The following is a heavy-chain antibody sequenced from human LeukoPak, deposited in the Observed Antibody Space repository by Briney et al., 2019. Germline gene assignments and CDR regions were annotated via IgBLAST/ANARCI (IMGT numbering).Heavy chain of an antibody. D-gene: IGHD6-19*01. CDR3: AREEEQFSSGWYWDWFDP. V-gene: IGHV3-21*01. Sequence: GGSLRLSCAASGFTFSSYAMNWVRQAPGKGLEWVSSISSSSSYIYYADSVKGRFTISRDNAKNSLYLQMNSLRAEDTAVYYCAREEEQFSSGWYWDWFDPWGQGTLVTVSS. CDR2: ISSSSSYI. CDR1: GFTFSSYA. J-gene: IGHJ5*02.